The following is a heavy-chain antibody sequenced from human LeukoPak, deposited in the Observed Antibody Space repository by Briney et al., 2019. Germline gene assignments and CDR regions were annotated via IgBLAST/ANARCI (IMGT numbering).Heavy chain of an antibody. Sequence: SGGSLRLSCAASGSTFSSYWMHWVRQAPGKGLVWVSRINSDGSSTSYADSVKGRFTISRDNAKNTLYLQMNSLRAEDTAVYYCARLTPYYYDSSFWGQGTLVTVSS. CDR2: INSDGSST. J-gene: IGHJ4*02. CDR1: GSTFSSYW. D-gene: IGHD3-22*01. CDR3: ARLTPYYYDSSF. V-gene: IGHV3-74*01.